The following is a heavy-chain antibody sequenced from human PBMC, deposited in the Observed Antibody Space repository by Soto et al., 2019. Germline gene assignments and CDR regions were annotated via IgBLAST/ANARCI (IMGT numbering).Heavy chain of an antibody. J-gene: IGHJ4*02. V-gene: IGHV4-39*01. CDR2: IYYSGST. Sequence: QLQLQESGPGLVKPSETLSLTCTVSGGSISSSSYYWGWIRQPPGKGLEWIGTIYYSGSTYYNPSLKSRVTISVDTSKNQFSLKMSSVTAADTAVYYCARLAYSGNDYWGQGTLVTVSS. CDR3: ARLAYSGNDY. CDR1: GGSISSSSYY. D-gene: IGHD5-12*01.